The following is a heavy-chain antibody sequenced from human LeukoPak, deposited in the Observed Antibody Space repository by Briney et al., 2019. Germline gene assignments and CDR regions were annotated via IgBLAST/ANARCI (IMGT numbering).Heavy chain of an antibody. D-gene: IGHD5-24*01. CDR3: VKGQMDY. CDR2: IGISGVST. V-gene: IGHV3-64D*06. J-gene: IGHJ4*02. Sequence: GGSLRLSCSASGFTFTSCAMHRVRQAPGKGLEYVSAIGISGVSTYYADSVKGRFTISRDNSKNTLYLQMSTLRAEDTAVYYCVKGQMDYWGQGTLVTVSS. CDR1: GFTFTSCA.